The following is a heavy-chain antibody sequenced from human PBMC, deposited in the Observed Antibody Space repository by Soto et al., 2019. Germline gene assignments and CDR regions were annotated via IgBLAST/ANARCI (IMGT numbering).Heavy chain of an antibody. V-gene: IGHV3-30*18. Sequence: QVQVVESGGGVVQPGRSPRLSCAASGFDFSSSGMHWVRQAPGKGLEWVAIITYDGSDTKYADSVKGRFTISRDNSKNTLYLQMNSLTAEDTAIYYCEKDSPSIAYWGQGTLVTVSS. J-gene: IGHJ4*02. CDR3: EKDSPSIAY. CDR2: ITYDGSDT. CDR1: GFDFSSSG.